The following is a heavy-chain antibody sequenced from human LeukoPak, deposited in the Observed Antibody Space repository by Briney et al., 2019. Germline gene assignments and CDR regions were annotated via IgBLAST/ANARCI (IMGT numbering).Heavy chain of an antibody. CDR2: INPKSGDR. CDR3: AREGIIKTFDN. CDR1: GYTFTDYY. V-gene: IGHV1-2*02. J-gene: IGHJ4*02. D-gene: IGHD2/OR15-2a*01. Sequence: SVSVSCKASGYTFTDYYMHWVRRAPGQGLEWMGWINPKSGDRNYAQKFQGRVTMTSDTSISTAYMEVSRLRSDDTAVYYCAREGIIKTFDNWGQGPVVTVSS.